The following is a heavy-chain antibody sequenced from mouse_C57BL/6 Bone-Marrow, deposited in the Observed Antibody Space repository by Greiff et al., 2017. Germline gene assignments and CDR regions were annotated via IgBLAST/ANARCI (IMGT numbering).Heavy chain of an antibody. D-gene: IGHD2-4*01. CDR1: GFTFSSYA. Sequence: EVQGVESGGGLVKPGGSLKLSCAASGFTFSSYAMSWVRQTPETRLEWVATISDGGSYTYYPDHVKGRFTISRDNAKNNLYLQMSHLKSEDTAMYYCARDGDYDYDGGTLDYWGQGTTLTVSS. J-gene: IGHJ2*01. V-gene: IGHV5-4*01. CDR3: ARDGDYDYDGGTLDY. CDR2: ISDGGSYT.